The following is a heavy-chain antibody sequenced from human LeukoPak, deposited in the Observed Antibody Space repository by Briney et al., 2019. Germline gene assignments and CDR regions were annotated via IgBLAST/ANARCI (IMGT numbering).Heavy chain of an antibody. CDR3: ARGFGLGFWSGHAPD. Sequence: SETLSLTCAVYGGSFSGYYWSWIRQPPGKGLEWIGEINHSGSTNYNPSLKSRVTISVDTSKNQFSLKLSSVTAADTAVYYCARGFGLGFWSGHAPDWGQGTLVTVSS. V-gene: IGHV4-34*01. J-gene: IGHJ4*02. CDR2: INHSGST. D-gene: IGHD3-3*01. CDR1: GGSFSGYY.